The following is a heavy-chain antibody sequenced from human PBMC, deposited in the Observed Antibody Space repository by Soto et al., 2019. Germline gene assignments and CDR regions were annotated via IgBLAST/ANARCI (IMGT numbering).Heavy chain of an antibody. CDR2: ISSSSSYT. Sequence: PGGSLRLSCAASGFTFSDYYMSWIRQAPGKGLEWVSYISSSSSYTNYADSVKGRFTISRDNAKNSLYLQMNSLRAEDTAVYYRARGGGGITITETDAFDSWGQGTRVTVAS. V-gene: IGHV3-11*06. CDR1: GFTFSDYY. D-gene: IGHD3-10*01. J-gene: IGHJ3*02. CDR3: ARGGGGITITETDAFDS.